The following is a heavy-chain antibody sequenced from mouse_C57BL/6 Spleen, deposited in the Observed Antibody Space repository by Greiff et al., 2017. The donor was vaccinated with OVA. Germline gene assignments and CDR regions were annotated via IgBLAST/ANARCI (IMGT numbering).Heavy chain of an antibody. CDR3: ARPDGRGYYFDY. Sequence: EVQRVESGGGLVKPGGSLKLSCAASGFTFSSYTMSWVRQTPEKRLEWVATISGGGGNTYYPDSVKGRFTISRDNAKNTLYLQMSSLRSEDTALYYCARPDGRGYYFDYWGQGTTLTVSS. J-gene: IGHJ2*01. V-gene: IGHV5-9*01. D-gene: IGHD2-3*01. CDR1: GFTFSSYT. CDR2: ISGGGGNT.